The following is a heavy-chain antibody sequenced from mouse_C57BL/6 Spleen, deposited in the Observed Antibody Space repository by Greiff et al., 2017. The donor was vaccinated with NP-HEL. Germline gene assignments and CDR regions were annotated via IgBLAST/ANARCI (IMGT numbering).Heavy chain of an antibody. J-gene: IGHJ2*01. D-gene: IGHD2-4*01. CDR1: GFTFSSYT. V-gene: IGHV5-9*01. CDR2: ISGGGGNT. Sequence: EVMLVESGGGLVKPGGSLKLSCAASGFTFSSYTMSWVRQTPEKRLEWVATISGGGGNTYYPDSVKGRFTISRDNAKNTLYLQMSSLRSEDTALYYCARQEGYDYDGGVYYFDYWGQGTTLTVSS. CDR3: ARQEGYDYDGGVYYFDY.